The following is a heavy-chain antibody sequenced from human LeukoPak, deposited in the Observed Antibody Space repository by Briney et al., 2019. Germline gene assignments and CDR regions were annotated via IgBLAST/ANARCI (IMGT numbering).Heavy chain of an antibody. CDR3: ARARYCSGGSCRGRINWFDP. D-gene: IGHD2-15*01. CDR1: GFTFSDYY. J-gene: IGHJ5*02. Sequence: GGSLRLSCAASGFTFSDYYMSWIRPAPGKGPEWVSYISGSSSYTNYADSVKGRFTISRDNAKNSLYLQMNSLRAEDTAVYYCARARYCSGGSCRGRINWFDPWGQGALVTVSS. CDR2: ISGSSSYT. V-gene: IGHV3-11*06.